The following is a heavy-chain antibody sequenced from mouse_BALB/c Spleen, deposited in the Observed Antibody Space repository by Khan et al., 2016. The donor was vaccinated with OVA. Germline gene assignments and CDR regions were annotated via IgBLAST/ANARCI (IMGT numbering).Heavy chain of an antibody. CDR1: GYSITSGYG. D-gene: IGHD1-2*01. CDR3: ARTARIKY. Sequence: VQLMQSGPGLVKPSQSLSLTCTVTGYSITSGYGWNWIRQFPGNKLEWMGYISYSGSTNYNPSLKSRISITRDTSKNQFFLQLNSVTTEDTATXYCARTARIKYWGQGTTLTVSS. V-gene: IGHV3-2*02. J-gene: IGHJ2*01. CDR2: ISYSGST.